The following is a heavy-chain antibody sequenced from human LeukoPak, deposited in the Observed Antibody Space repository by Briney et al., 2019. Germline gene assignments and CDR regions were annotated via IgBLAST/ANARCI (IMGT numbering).Heavy chain of an antibody. V-gene: IGHV4-38-2*02. J-gene: IGHJ4*02. CDR2: IYHSGST. CDR1: GYSISSGYY. D-gene: IGHD3-22*01. CDR3: ARVADSSGYYTDFDY. Sequence: PSETLSLTCTVSGYSISSGYYWGWIRQPPGKGLEWIGSIYHSGSTYYNPSLKSRVTLSVDTSKNQFSLNLSSVTAADTAVYYCARVADSSGYYTDFDYWGQGTLVTVSS.